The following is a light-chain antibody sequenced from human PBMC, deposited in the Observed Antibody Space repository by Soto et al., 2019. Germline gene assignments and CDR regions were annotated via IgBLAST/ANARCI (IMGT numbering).Light chain of an antibody. CDR3: QQRSNWLWT. V-gene: IGKV3-11*01. J-gene: IGKJ1*01. CDR1: QSVSSY. Sequence: EIVLTQSPATLCLSPGERATLSCRASQSVSSYLAWYQQKPGQAPRLLIYDASNRATGIPARFSGSGSGTDFTLTISSLEPEDFAVYYCQQRSNWLWTFGQGTKVDIK. CDR2: DAS.